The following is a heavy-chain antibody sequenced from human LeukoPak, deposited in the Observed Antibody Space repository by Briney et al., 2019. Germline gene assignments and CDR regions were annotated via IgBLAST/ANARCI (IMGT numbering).Heavy chain of an antibody. Sequence: PGGSLRLSCAASGFTFSSYAMHWVRQAPGKGLEYASAFSSNGGSTYYANSVKGRFTISRDNSKNTLYLQMGSLRAEDMAVYYCARWGASDYYYYYMDVWGKGTTVTVSS. J-gene: IGHJ6*03. CDR3: ARWGASDYYYYYMDV. CDR2: FSSNGGST. V-gene: IGHV3-64*01. D-gene: IGHD3-16*01. CDR1: GFTFSSYA.